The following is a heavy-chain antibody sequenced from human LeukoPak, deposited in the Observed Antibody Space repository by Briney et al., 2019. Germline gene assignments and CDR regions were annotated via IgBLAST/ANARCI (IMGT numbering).Heavy chain of an antibody. D-gene: IGHD2-15*01. V-gene: IGHV3-23*01. Sequence: PGGSLRLPCAASGFTFSNYAMSWVRQAPGKGLEWVSSLSGSGDSTYYAASVKGRFTISRDNSKNTLYLQLNSLRAEDTAVYYCAKDQGWQLLARAFDYWGQGTLVTVSS. J-gene: IGHJ4*02. CDR2: LSGSGDST. CDR1: GFTFSNYA. CDR3: AKDQGWQLLARAFDY.